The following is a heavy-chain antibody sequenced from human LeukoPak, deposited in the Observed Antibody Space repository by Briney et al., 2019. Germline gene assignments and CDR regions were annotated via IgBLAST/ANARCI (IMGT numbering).Heavy chain of an antibody. CDR1: GGSISSSSYY. J-gene: IGHJ4*02. D-gene: IGHD6-19*01. CDR3: ARERRSSGWKGDFDY. Sequence: PSETLSLTCTVSGGSISSSSYYWGWIRQPPGKGLEWIGSIYYSGSTYYNPSLKSRVTISVDTSKNQFSLKLSSVTAADTAVYYCARERRSSGWKGDFDYWGQGTLVTVSS. V-gene: IGHV4-39*02. CDR2: IYYSGST.